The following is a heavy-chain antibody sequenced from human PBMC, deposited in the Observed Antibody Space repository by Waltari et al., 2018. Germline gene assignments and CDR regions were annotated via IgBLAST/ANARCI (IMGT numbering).Heavy chain of an antibody. V-gene: IGHV1-2*06. D-gene: IGHD3-10*01. J-gene: IGHJ4*02. CDR1: GYTFTGYY. CDR2: INPNSGGT. Sequence: QVQLLQSGDEVKKSGASVKVSCQASGYTFTGYYMHWVRQAPGQGLEWMGRINPNSGGTDYAQKFLGRVTMTRDTSTSTAYMELSSLTSDDTAVYYCARIPAWYGEILNYWGQGTLVTVSS. CDR3: ARIPAWYGEILNY.